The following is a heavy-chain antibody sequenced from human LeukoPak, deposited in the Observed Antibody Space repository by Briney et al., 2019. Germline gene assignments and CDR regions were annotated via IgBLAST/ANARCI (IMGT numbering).Heavy chain of an antibody. J-gene: IGHJ5*02. Sequence: SETLSLTCTVSGGSISSSSYYWGWIRQPPGKGLEWIGSIYYSGSTYYNPSLKSRVTISVDTSKNQFSLKLSSVTAADTAVYYCARSLYDFPAKFDPWGQGTLVTVSS. V-gene: IGHV4-39*01. D-gene: IGHD3-3*01. CDR3: ARSLYDFPAKFDP. CDR1: GGSISSSSYY. CDR2: IYYSGST.